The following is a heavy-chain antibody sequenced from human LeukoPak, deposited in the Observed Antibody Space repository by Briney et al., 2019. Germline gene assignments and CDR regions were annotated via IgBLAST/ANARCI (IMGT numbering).Heavy chain of an antibody. CDR3: ARLGSSFSSSSRALGY. Sequence: ASVKVSCKASGYTFTSYGISWVRQAPGQGLEWMGWISAYNGNTNYAQKLQGRVTMTTDTSTSTAYMELRSLRSDDTAVYYCARLGSSFSSSSRALGYWGQGTLVTVSS. CDR1: GYTFTSYG. V-gene: IGHV1-18*01. D-gene: IGHD6-6*01. J-gene: IGHJ4*02. CDR2: ISAYNGNT.